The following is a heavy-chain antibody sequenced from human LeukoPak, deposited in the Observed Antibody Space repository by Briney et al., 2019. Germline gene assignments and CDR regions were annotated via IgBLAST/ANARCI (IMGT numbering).Heavy chain of an antibody. D-gene: IGHD5-12*01. V-gene: IGHV1-2*02. CDR2: IYPNSGGT. Sequence: GACMKVSCKASGYSFTGYYMHWVRQAPGQGLEWMGCIYPNSGGTDYAQKVQGRVTMTRDTSISTAYMELSRLTSDDTAVYYCAGLSGYDPYYFDYWGQGTLVAVSS. CDR1: GYSFTGYY. CDR3: AGLSGYDPYYFDY. J-gene: IGHJ4*02.